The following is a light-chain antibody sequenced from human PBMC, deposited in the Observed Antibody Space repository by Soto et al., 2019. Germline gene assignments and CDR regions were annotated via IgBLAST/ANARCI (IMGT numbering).Light chain of an antibody. CDR2: GTS. CDR1: QDIRND. CDR3: LQDYIYPYT. J-gene: IGKJ2*01. V-gene: IGKV1-6*01. Sequence: AVQMTQSPSSLSVSVGDRITITCRASQDIRNDLGWYQQKPGKAPKLLIYGTSNLQSGVPSRFSGSGSGTDFTLTISSLQPEDVATYYCLQDYIYPYTFGQGTKLEIK.